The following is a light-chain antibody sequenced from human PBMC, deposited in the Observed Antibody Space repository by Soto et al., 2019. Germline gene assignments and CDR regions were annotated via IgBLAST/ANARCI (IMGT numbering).Light chain of an antibody. V-gene: IGKV1-9*01. J-gene: IGKJ4*01. CDR3: QQLNSYPLT. Sequence: DIQLTQSPPFLSAFVGDTVTITCRASQGISSSLAWYQQKPGEAPKLLIYAASTLQNGVPSRFSGSGSGAEFTLTISSLQPEDFAIYYCQQLNSYPLTFGGGTKVEIK. CDR1: QGISSS. CDR2: AAS.